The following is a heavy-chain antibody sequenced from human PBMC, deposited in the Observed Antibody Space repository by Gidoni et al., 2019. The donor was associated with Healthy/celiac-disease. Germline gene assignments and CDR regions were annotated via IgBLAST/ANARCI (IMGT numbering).Heavy chain of an antibody. D-gene: IGHD2-15*01. CDR2: ISYDGSNK. J-gene: IGHJ4*02. Sequence: QVPLVESWGGVLQPGTSLRLSCAAPRSPFSTYGMHWVRQAPGKGLRWVAVISYDGSNKYYADSVKGRFTISRDNSKNTLYLQMNSLRAEDTAVYYCAKDRDIVVVVAATELDYWGQGTLVTVSS. CDR1: RSPFSTYG. CDR3: AKDRDIVVVVAATELDY. V-gene: IGHV3-30*18.